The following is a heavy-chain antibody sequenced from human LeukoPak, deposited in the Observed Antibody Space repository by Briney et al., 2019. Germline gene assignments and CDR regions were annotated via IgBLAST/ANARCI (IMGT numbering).Heavy chain of an antibody. D-gene: IGHD1/OR15-1a*01. CDR3: ARSAPGTQLGGYYYYMDV. CDR1: DYTFTSYG. CDR2: ISAYNGNT. J-gene: IGHJ6*03. V-gene: IGHV1-18*01. Sequence: ASVKVSCKASDYTFTSYGISWARQGPGQGLEWMGWISAYNGNTNYAQKLQGRVTMTTDTSTSTAYMEPRSLRSDDTAVYYCARSAPGTQLGGYYYYMDVWGKGTTVTVSS.